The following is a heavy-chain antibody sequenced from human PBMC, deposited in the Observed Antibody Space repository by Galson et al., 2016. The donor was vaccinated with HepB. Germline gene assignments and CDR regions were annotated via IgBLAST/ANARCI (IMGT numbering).Heavy chain of an antibody. Sequence: SVKVSCKASGGTFSSYAISWVRQAPGQGLEWMGGIIPIFGTANYAQKFQGRVTITADESTSTAYMELSSLRSEDTAVYYCARAILIAAAGTSYYYGMDVWGQGTTVTVSS. CDR3: ARAILIAAAGTSYYYGMDV. V-gene: IGHV1-69*13. CDR2: IIPIFGTA. J-gene: IGHJ6*02. CDR1: GGTFSSYA. D-gene: IGHD6-13*01.